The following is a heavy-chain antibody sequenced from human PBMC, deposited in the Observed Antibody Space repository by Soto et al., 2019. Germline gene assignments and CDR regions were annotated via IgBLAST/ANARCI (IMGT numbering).Heavy chain of an antibody. Sequence: EVQLVESGGVLIKPGGSLRLSCAASGFTFSDEWMNWVRQAPGKGLEWVGRIKNKPNGETTDYAAPVKCRFTISRDDSEGRLYLQMNNLKTDDTAVYHCTRGNYGAFPHWGQGTLVNVSS. J-gene: IGHJ3*01. CDR2: IKNKPNGETT. CDR3: TRGNYGAFPH. V-gene: IGHV3-15*07. D-gene: IGHD4-17*01. CDR1: GFTFSDEW.